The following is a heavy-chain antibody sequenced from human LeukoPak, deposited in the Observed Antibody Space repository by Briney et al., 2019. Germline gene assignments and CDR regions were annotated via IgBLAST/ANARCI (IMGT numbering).Heavy chain of an antibody. Sequence: GGSLRLSCAASGFTFSSYAMHWVRQAPGKGLEWEAVISYDGSNKYYADSVKGRFSISRDNSKNPLYLQMNSLRAEDTAVYYCARAEYYYDSSGYYVFDYWGQGTLVTVSS. J-gene: IGHJ4*02. D-gene: IGHD3-22*01. CDR3: ARAEYYYDSSGYYVFDY. CDR2: ISYDGSNK. V-gene: IGHV3-30*04. CDR1: GFTFSSYA.